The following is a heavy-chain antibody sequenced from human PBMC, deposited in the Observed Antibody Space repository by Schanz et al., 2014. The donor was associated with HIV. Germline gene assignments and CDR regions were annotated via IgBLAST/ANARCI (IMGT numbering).Heavy chain of an antibody. CDR1: GLTFRNYW. CDR2: INGDETEK. V-gene: IGHV3-7*03. Sequence: EVQLAESGGALVQPGGSLRLSCAVSGLTFRNYWMAWVRQAPGKGLEWVANINGDETEKYYVDSVRGRFTISRDNAKNSLYLQMNTLRADDTAVYYCARDKSNLGMDSWGQGTLVTVSS. CDR3: ARDKSNLGMDS. J-gene: IGHJ5*01.